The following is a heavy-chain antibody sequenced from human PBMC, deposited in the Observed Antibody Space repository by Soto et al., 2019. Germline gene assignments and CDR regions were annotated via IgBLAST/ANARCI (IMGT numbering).Heavy chain of an antibody. CDR3: AKGVPGIAVAGTGYFQH. J-gene: IGHJ1*01. CDR1: GFTFSNYA. D-gene: IGHD6-19*01. Sequence: PGGSLRLSCAVSGFTFSNYAMSWVRQAPGKGLEWVSGISGSGGSTYYADSVKGRFTISRDNSKNTLYLQMNSLRAEDTAVYYCAKGVPGIAVAGTGYFQHWGQGTLVTVSS. V-gene: IGHV3-23*01. CDR2: ISGSGGST.